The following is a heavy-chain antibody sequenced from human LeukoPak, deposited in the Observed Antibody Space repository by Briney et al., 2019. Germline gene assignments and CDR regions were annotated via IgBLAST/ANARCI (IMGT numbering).Heavy chain of an antibody. CDR1: GGSISSYY. CDR2: IYYSGST. V-gene: IGHV4-59*01. Sequence: PSETLSLACTVSGGSISSYYWSWIRQPPGKGLEWIGYIYYSGSTNYNPSLKSRVTISVDTSKNQFSLKLSSVTAADTAVYYCERVEQQLVLDYWGQGTLVTVSS. CDR3: ERVEQQLVLDY. J-gene: IGHJ4*02. D-gene: IGHD6-13*01.